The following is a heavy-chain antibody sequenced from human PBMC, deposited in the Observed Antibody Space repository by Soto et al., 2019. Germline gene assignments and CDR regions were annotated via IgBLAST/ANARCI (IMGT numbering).Heavy chain of an antibody. CDR2: ISWSSGSI. CDR1: GFTFDDYA. J-gene: IGHJ3*02. CDR3: AKDVGVAGTGDACDI. V-gene: IGHV3-9*01. D-gene: IGHD6-19*01. Sequence: GGSLRLSCAASGFTFDDYAMHWVRQAPGKGLEWVSCISWSSGSIGYADSVKGRFTISRDNAKNSLYLQMNSLRAEDTALYYCAKDVGVAGTGDACDIWGQGSMVT.